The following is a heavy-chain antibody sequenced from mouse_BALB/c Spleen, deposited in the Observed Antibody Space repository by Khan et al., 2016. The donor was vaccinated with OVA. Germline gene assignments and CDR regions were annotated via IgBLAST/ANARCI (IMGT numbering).Heavy chain of an antibody. V-gene: IGHV1-7*01. Sequence: VQLQESGAELAKPGASVKMSCKASGYTFTTYWMPWVKQRPGQGLAWIGYINPTSGYTDYNDKFKDRATLSADKSSSTAYMQLNSLTSEDSAVYYCTRDRIDYWGQGTTLTVSS. CDR3: TRDRIDY. J-gene: IGHJ2*01. CDR1: GYTFTTYW. CDR2: INPTSGYT.